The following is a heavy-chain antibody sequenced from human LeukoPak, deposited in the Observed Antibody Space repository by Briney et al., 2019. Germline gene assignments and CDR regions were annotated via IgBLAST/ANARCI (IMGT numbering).Heavy chain of an antibody. Sequence: SETLSLTCAVSGGSISSSNWWSWVRQPPGKGLEWIGEIYHSGSTNYNPSLKSRVTISVDKSKNQFPLKLSSVTAADTAVYYCARGSSNPNYYYYYGMDAWGQGTTVTVSS. CDR2: IYHSGST. V-gene: IGHV4-4*02. D-gene: IGHD4-11*01. CDR3: ARGSSNPNYYYYYGMDA. CDR1: GGSISSSNW. J-gene: IGHJ6*02.